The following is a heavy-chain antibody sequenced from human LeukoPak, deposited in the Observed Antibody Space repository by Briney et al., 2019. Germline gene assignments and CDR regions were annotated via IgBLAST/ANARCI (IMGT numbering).Heavy chain of an antibody. J-gene: IGHJ4*02. Sequence: GGPLRLSCAASGFTFSSYSMNWVRQAPGKGLEWVSYISSSGNTIEYADSVKGRFTISRDNAKNSLYLQMVSLRAEDTAVYYCARLRGYSYGYGDYWGQGTLVTVSS. V-gene: IGHV3-48*04. CDR2: ISSSGNTI. D-gene: IGHD5-18*01. CDR1: GFTFSSYS. CDR3: ARLRGYSYGYGDY.